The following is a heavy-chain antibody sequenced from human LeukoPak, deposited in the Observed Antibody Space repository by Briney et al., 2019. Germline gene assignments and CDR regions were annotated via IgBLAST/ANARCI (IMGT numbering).Heavy chain of an antibody. CDR3: ARGVEPLAANTLAY. V-gene: IGHV3-53*01. CDR2: LYSDGNT. J-gene: IGHJ4*02. D-gene: IGHD1-14*01. CDR1: GFNVITND. Sequence: GGSLRLSCAASGFNVITNDMTWVRQAPGKGLEWVSVLYSDGNTKYADSVQGRFTISRDNSKNTLYLEMNSLSPDDTAVYYCARGVEPLAANTLAYWGQGTLVTVSS.